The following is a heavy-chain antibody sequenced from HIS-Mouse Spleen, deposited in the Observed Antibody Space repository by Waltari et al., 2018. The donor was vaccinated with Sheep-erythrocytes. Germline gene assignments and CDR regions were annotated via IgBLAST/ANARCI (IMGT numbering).Heavy chain of an antibody. Sequence: EVQLVESGGGLVKPGGSLRLSCAASGFTFSSYSMNWVRQAPGKGLEWVSSMSSSSSYINYADSVKGRFTSSRDNAKNSLYRQMNSLRAEDTAVYYCARVASGATFDYWGQGTLVTVSS. CDR1: GFTFSSYS. D-gene: IGHD1-26*01. J-gene: IGHJ4*02. CDR2: MSSSSSYI. V-gene: IGHV3-21*01. CDR3: ARVASGATFDY.